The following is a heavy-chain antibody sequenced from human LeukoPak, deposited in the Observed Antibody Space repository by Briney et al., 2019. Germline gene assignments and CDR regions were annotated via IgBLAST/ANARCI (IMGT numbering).Heavy chain of an antibody. V-gene: IGHV1-2*02. Sequence: GASVKVSCKASGYTFTGYYMHWVRQAPGQGLEWMGWINPNSGGTNYAQKFQGRVTMTRDTSISTAYMELSRLRSDDTAVYYCARDKYNWNPIALDYWGQGTLVTVSS. CDR3: ARDKYNWNPIALDY. CDR1: GYTFTGYY. CDR2: INPNSGGT. D-gene: IGHD1-1*01. J-gene: IGHJ4*02.